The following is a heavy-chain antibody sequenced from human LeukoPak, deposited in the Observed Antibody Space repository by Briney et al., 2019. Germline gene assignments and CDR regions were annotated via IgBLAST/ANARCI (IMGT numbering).Heavy chain of an antibody. CDR1: GLTCRSYC. CDR3: ARDLGFDY. J-gene: IGHJ4*02. V-gene: IGHV3-33*01. Sequence: GGPLRLSCAASGLTCRSYCMHGVRQAPGKGLEWVAVIWYDGSNKYYADSVKGRFTISRDNSKNTLYLQMNSLRAEDTAVYYCARDLGFDYWGQGTLVTVSS. D-gene: IGHD3-16*01. CDR2: IWYDGSNK.